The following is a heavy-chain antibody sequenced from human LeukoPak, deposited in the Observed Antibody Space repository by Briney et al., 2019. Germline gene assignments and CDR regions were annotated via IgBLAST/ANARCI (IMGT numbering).Heavy chain of an antibody. V-gene: IGHV3-30*04. D-gene: IGHD3-16*01. CDR1: GFTFSGYA. Sequence: GGSLRLSCAASGFTFSGYAMSWVRQAPGKGLEWVAVISYDGGSKYYADSVKGRFTISRDNSKNTLYLQMNSLRAEDTAVYYCARDRQAGWGGFDIWGQGTMVTVSS. CDR3: ARDRQAGWGGFDI. J-gene: IGHJ3*02. CDR2: ISYDGGSK.